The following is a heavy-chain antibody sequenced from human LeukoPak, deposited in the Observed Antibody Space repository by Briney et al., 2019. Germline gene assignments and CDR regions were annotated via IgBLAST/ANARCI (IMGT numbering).Heavy chain of an antibody. CDR2: IYPGDSDT. J-gene: IGHJ4*02. Sequence: PGESPKISCKGSGYSFTSYWIGWVRQMPGKGLEWMGIIYPGDSDTRYSPSFQGQVTISADKSISTAYLQWSSLKASDTAMYYCARRYSSSWYGYYFDYWGQGTPVTVSS. V-gene: IGHV5-51*03. CDR3: ARRYSSSWYGYYFDY. D-gene: IGHD6-13*01. CDR1: GYSFTSYW.